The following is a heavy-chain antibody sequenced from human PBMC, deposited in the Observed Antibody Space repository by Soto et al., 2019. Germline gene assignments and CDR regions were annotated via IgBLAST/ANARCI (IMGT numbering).Heavy chain of an antibody. J-gene: IGHJ5*02. CDR3: ARDYNLVATIEDLNWFDP. D-gene: IGHD5-12*01. CDR2: IIPILGIA. V-gene: IGHV1-69*08. Sequence: QVQLVQSGAEVKKPGSSVKVSCKASGGTFSSYTISWVRQAPGQGLEWMGRIIPILGIANYAQKFQGRVTITTDXXTXTXFMELSSLRSEDTAVYYCARDYNLVATIEDLNWFDPWGQGTLVTVSS. CDR1: GGTFSSYT.